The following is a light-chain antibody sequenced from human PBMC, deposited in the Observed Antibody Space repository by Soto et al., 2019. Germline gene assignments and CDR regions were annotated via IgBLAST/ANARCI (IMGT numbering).Light chain of an antibody. CDR3: CSYAGSYSVV. CDR2: DVS. CDR1: SSDVGGYHS. V-gene: IGLV2-11*01. Sequence: QSALTQPRSVSGSPGQSVTISCTGTSSDVGGYHSVSWYQQYPGKAPKLMIYDVSKRPSGVPDRFSGSKSDNTASLRISGLQAEDEADYSCCSYAGSYSVVFGGGTKVTVL. J-gene: IGLJ3*02.